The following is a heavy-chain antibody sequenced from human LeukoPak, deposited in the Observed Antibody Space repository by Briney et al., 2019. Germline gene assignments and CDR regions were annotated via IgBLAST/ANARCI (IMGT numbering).Heavy chain of an antibody. CDR3: AKDRTHIAVAGTSNS. CDR1: GFTFSSYA. D-gene: IGHD6-19*01. CDR2: ISGSGGST. Sequence: PGGSLRLSCAASGFTFSSYAMSWVRQAPGKGLEWVSTISGSGGSTYYADSVKGRFTISRDNSKNTLYLQMNSLRAEDTAVYYCAKDRTHIAVAGTSNSWGQGTLVTVSS. J-gene: IGHJ4*02. V-gene: IGHV3-23*01.